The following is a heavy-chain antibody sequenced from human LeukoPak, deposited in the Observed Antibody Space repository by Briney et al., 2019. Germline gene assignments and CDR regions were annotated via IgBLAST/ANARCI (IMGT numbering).Heavy chain of an antibody. J-gene: IGHJ4*02. CDR2: IYHSGST. Sequence: SETLSLTCTVSGYSISSGYYWGWIRQPPGKGLEWIGSIYHSGSTYYNPSLKSRVTISVDTSKNQFSLKLSSVTAADTAVYYCARENGSGSYYVVYWGQGTLVTVSS. D-gene: IGHD3-10*01. CDR3: ARENGSGSYYVVY. CDR1: GYSISSGYY. V-gene: IGHV4-38-2*02.